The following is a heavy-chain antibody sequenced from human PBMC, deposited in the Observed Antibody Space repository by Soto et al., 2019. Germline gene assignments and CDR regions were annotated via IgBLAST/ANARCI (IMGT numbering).Heavy chain of an antibody. V-gene: IGHV6-1*01. D-gene: IGHD2-8*01. CDR2: TYYRSKWYN. Sequence: PSETLSLTCAISGDSVSSNSAAWNWIRQSPSRGLEWLGRTYYRSKWYNDYAVSVKSRITINPDTSKNQFSLQLNSVTPEDTAVYYCARGAGYCTNGVCYSHYYGMDVWGQGTTVTAP. J-gene: IGHJ6*02. CDR1: GDSVSSNSAA. CDR3: ARGAGYCTNGVCYSHYYGMDV.